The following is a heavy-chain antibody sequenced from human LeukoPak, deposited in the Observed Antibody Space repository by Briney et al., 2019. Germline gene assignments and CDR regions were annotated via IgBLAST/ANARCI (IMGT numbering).Heavy chain of an antibody. Sequence: SVKVSCKASGYTFTGYYMHWVRQAPGQGLEWMGWINPNSGGTNYAQKFQGRVTMTRDTSVSTAYMDLSRLRSDDTAVYYCARDICSGCSEYFQHWGQGTLVTVSS. V-gene: IGHV1-2*02. CDR3: ARDICSGCSEYFQH. CDR2: INPNSGGT. D-gene: IGHD6-19*01. J-gene: IGHJ1*01. CDR1: GYTFTGYY.